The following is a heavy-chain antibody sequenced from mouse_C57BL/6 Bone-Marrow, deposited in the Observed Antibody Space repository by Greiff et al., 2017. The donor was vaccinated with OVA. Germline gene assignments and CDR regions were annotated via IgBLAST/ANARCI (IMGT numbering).Heavy chain of an antibody. Sequence: VKLQQPGAELVKPGASVKLSCKASGYTFTSYWMQWVKQRPGQGLEWIGEIDPSDSYTNYNQKFKGKATLTVDTSSSTAYMQLSSLTSEDSAVYYCARGGSSPYAMDYWGQGTSVTVSS. V-gene: IGHV1-50*01. D-gene: IGHD1-1*01. CDR3: ARGGSSPYAMDY. CDR1: GYTFTSYW. J-gene: IGHJ4*01. CDR2: IDPSDSYT.